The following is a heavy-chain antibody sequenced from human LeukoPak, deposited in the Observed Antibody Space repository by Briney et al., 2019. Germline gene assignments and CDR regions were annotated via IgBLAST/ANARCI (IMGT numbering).Heavy chain of an antibody. J-gene: IGHJ4*02. CDR2: INPNSGGT. Sequence: ASVKVSCKASGYTFTGYYMHWVRQAPGQGLEWMGWINPNSGGTNYAQKFQGRVTMTRDTSISTAYMELSRLRSDDTAVYYGARDVRKGLDYGGTSGGYWGQGTLVTVSS. V-gene: IGHV1-2*02. CDR3: ARDVRKGLDYGGTSGGY. CDR1: GYTFTGYY. D-gene: IGHD4-23*01.